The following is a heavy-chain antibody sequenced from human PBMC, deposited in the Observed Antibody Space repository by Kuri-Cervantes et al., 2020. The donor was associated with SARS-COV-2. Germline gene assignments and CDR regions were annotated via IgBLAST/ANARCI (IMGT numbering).Heavy chain of an antibody. Sequence: SQTLSLTCAVSGYSISSGYYWSWIRQPPGKGLEWIGYIYYSGSTNYNPSLKSRVTISVDTSKNQLSLKLSSVTAADTAVYYCARGSESPPFDYWGQGTLVTVSS. CDR2: IYYSGST. CDR3: ARGSESPPFDY. J-gene: IGHJ4*02. CDR1: GYSISSGYY. D-gene: IGHD2/OR15-2a*01. V-gene: IGHV4-61*01.